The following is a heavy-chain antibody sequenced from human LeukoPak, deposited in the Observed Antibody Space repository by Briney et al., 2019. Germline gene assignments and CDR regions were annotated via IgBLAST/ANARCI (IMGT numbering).Heavy chain of an antibody. CDR1: GGTFSSYA. Sequence: SVKVSCKASGGTFSSYAISWVRQAPGQGLEWMGGIIPILGTANYAQKFQGRVTITTDESTSTAYMELSSLRSEDTAVYYCARGGVVVPAVPGGWLQREYYFDYWGQGTLVTVSS. CDR2: IIPILGTA. D-gene: IGHD2-2*01. J-gene: IGHJ4*02. CDR3: ARGGVVVPAVPGGWLQREYYFDY. V-gene: IGHV1-69*05.